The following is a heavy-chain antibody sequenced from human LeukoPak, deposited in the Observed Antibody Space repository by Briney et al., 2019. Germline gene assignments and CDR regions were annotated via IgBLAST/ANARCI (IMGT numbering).Heavy chain of an antibody. D-gene: IGHD2-2*02. Sequence: GGSLRLSCAASGFTFSSYGMHWVRQAPGKGLEWVAVISYDGSNKYYADSVKGRFTISRDNSKNTLYLQMNSLRAEDTAVYYCVSTPAIRRLNFWGQETLVTVSS. CDR3: VSTPAIRRLNF. V-gene: IGHV3-30*03. J-gene: IGHJ4*02. CDR1: GFTFSSYG. CDR2: ISYDGSNK.